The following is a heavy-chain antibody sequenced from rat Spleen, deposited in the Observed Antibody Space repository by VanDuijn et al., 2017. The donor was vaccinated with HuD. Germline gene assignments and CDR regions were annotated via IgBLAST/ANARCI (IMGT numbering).Heavy chain of an antibody. Sequence: EVQLQESGPGLVKPSQSFPITCSVTGHSITSSYGVWIRQFPGNEMEWLGHISRSGTTSYNTSLKRRISITRDTSKNQFFLQLTSANTEDTATYYCARPGNFGGGYYFDYWGKGVMVTVSS. V-gene: IGHV3-1*01. J-gene: IGHJ2*01. CDR2: ISRSGTT. CDR1: GHSITSSY. CDR3: ARPGNFGGGYYFDY. D-gene: IGHD1-11*01.